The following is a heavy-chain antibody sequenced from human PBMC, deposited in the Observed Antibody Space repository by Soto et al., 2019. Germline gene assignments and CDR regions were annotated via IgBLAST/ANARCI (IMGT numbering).Heavy chain of an antibody. D-gene: IGHD3-3*01. CDR3: ARDHTPTRFLETYGMDV. CDR2: IYSGGTT. Sequence: EVQLVESGGGLIQPGGSLRLSCAASGFSVSSNYMTWVRQAPGKGLEWVSVIYSGGTTYYADSVKGRFTISRDNSKNTLYLQMNNLRAEDTAVYYCARDHTPTRFLETYGMDVWGQGTTVTVSS. J-gene: IGHJ6*02. CDR1: GFSVSSNY. V-gene: IGHV3-53*01.